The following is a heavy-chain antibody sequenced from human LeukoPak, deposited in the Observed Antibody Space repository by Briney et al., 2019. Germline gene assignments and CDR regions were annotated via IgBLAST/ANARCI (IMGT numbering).Heavy chain of an antibody. D-gene: IGHD3-3*01. CDR1: GGSISSSNW. CDR3: ASRSSIWSGYQDTLYYFDS. Sequence: SGTLSLTCAVSGGSISSSNWWSWVRQPPGKGLEWIGEIFHTGNTNYNPSLKSRVTISADQSKNKFSLKLTSVTAADTAVYYCASRSSIWSGYQDTLYYFDSWGQGTLVTVSS. J-gene: IGHJ4*02. CDR2: IFHTGNT. V-gene: IGHV4-4*02.